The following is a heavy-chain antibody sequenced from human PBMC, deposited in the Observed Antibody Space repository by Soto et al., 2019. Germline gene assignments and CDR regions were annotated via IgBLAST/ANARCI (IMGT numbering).Heavy chain of an antibody. CDR1: GFAFHTYW. D-gene: IGHD1-1*01. CDR2: INGDGSSK. CDR3: ARDRSYNMDV. J-gene: IGHJ6*02. Sequence: GGSLNLSCAASGFAFHTYWMHWVRQAPGKGLVWVSRINGDGSSKTYADSVKGRFTISRDNAKNTLYLQMNSLRAEDTAVYYCARDRSYNMDVWGQGTMVTVSS. V-gene: IGHV3-74*01.